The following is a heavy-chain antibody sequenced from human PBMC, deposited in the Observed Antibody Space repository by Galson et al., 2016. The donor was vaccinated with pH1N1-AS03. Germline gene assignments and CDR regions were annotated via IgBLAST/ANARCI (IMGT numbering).Heavy chain of an antibody. D-gene: IGHD2-2*01. CDR1: GGSISSGNYF. V-gene: IGHV4-31*03. Sequence: TLSLTCTVSGGSISSGNYFWNWIRQHPGKGLEWIGLIYDSGNTFYNPSLKSRVSISVDTSKNQFSLKLNSVTAADTAVYYCVSVSLAYCSSTSCFRFYPWGQGTLVTVSS. CDR3: VSVSLAYCSSTSCFRFYP. J-gene: IGHJ5*02. CDR2: IYDSGNT.